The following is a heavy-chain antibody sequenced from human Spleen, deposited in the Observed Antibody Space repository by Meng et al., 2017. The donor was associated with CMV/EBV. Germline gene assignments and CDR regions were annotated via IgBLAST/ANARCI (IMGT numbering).Heavy chain of an antibody. Sequence: SETLSLTCTVSGGSISSSSYYWGWIRQPPGKGLEWIGSIYYSGSTYYNPSLKSRVTISVDTSKNQFSLKLSSVTAADTAVYYCARGGNWNSIYGGDYFDYWGQGTLVTVSS. CDR3: ARGGNWNSIYGGDYFDY. J-gene: IGHJ4*02. CDR2: IYYSGST. D-gene: IGHD1-7*01. CDR1: GGSISSSSYY. V-gene: IGHV4-39*07.